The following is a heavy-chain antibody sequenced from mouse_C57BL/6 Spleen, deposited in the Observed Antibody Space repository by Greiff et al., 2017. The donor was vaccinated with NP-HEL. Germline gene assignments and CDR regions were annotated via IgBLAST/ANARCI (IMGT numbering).Heavy chain of an antibody. CDR3: AREEEVTTVVAPFDY. CDR1: GYTFTSYT. CDR2: INPSSGYT. D-gene: IGHD1-1*01. V-gene: IGHV1-4*01. J-gene: IGHJ2*01. Sequence: VQLQQSGAELARPGASVKMSCKASGYTFTSYTMHWVKQRPGQGLEWIGYINPSSGYTKYNQKFKDKATLTADKSSSTAYMQLSSLTSEDSAVYYCAREEEVTTVVAPFDYWGQGTTLTVSS.